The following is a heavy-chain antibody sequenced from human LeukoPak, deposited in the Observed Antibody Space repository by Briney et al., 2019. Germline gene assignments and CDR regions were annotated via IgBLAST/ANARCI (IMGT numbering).Heavy chain of an antibody. CDR2: ISHIGGST. Sequence: GGSLRLSCAASGFTFSSFAMNWVRQAPGKGLEWVSAISHIGGSTYYADSVKGRFTISRDNSKNTLYLQVNSLIIEDTAIYYCAKEPAAFPLYDALDMWGQGTMVTVSS. J-gene: IGHJ3*02. CDR1: GFTFSSFA. V-gene: IGHV3-23*01. D-gene: IGHD6-13*01. CDR3: AKEPAAFPLYDALDM.